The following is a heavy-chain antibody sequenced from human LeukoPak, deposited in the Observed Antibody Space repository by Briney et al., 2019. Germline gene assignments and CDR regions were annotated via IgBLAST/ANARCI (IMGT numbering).Heavy chain of an antibody. V-gene: IGHV3-23*01. CDR3: AKDLYSSSSRYYYMDV. CDR2: ISGSGGST. Sequence: GGSLRLSCAAPGFTFSSYAMSWVRQAPGKGLEWVSAISGSGGSTYYADSVKGRFTISRDNSKNTLYPQMNSLRAEDTAVYYCAKDLYSSSSRYYYMDVWGKGTTVTVSS. CDR1: GFTFSSYA. J-gene: IGHJ6*03. D-gene: IGHD6-6*01.